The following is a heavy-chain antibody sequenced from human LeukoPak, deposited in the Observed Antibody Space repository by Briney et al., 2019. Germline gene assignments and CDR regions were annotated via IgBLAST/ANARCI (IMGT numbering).Heavy chain of an antibody. CDR2: INHSGST. J-gene: IGHJ4*02. V-gene: IGHV4-34*01. Sequence: SETLSLTCAVYGGSFSGYYWSWIRQPPGKGLEWIGEINHSGSTNYNPSLKSRVTISVDTSKNQFSLKLSSVTAADTAVYYCARTRRAAAANPIDYWSQGTLVTVS. CDR1: GGSFSGYY. D-gene: IGHD6-13*01. CDR3: ARTRRAAAANPIDY.